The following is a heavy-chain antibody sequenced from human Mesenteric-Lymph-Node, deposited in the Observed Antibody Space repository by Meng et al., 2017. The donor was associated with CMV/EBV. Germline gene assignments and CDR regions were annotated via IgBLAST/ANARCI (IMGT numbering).Heavy chain of an antibody. J-gene: IGHJ6*02. V-gene: IGHV1-18*01. D-gene: IGHD1-26*01. CDR1: GYIFTSYR. Sequence: ASVKVSCKASGYIFTSYRITWVRQAPGQGLEWMSWISPYSANTKYAQDLQGRVTMTTDTSTSTAYMDLRSLRSDDTAVYYCARDGSTPLYYYGMDVWGQGTTVTVSS. CDR3: ARDGSTPLYYYGMDV. CDR2: ISPYSANT.